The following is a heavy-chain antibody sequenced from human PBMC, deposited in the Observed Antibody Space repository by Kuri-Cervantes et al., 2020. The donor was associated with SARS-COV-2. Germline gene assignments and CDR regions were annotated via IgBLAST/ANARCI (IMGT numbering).Heavy chain of an antibody. J-gene: IGHJ4*02. CDR2: ISGSGGST. Sequence: ETLSLTCAASGFTFSSYAMSWVRQAPGKGLEWVSAISGSGGSTYYADSVKGRFTISRDNSKNTLYLQMNSLRAEDTAVYYCVKMSVYNWNDGDFDYWGQGTLVTVSS. CDR3: VKMSVYNWNDGDFDY. CDR1: GFTFSSYA. V-gene: IGHV3-23*01. D-gene: IGHD1-1*01.